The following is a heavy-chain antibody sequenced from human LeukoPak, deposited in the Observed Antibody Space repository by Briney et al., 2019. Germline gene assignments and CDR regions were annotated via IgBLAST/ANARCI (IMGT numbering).Heavy chain of an antibody. Sequence: ASVKVSCKASGYTFTSYGISWVRQAPGQGLEWMGWISAYNGNTNYAQKLQGRVTMTTDTSTSTAYMELRSLRSDDTAVYYCARAQYYYDSSGYEDAFDIWGQGTMVTVSS. V-gene: IGHV1-18*01. D-gene: IGHD3-22*01. CDR3: ARAQYYYDSSGYEDAFDI. J-gene: IGHJ3*02. CDR1: GYTFTSYG. CDR2: ISAYNGNT.